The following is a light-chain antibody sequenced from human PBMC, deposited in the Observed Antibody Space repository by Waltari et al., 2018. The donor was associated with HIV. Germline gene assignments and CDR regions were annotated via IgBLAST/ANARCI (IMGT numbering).Light chain of an antibody. Sequence: QSVLTQPPSASGTPGQRVTISCSGSNSNIESNYVYWYQQLPGTAPKLLSYMNIKRPSGVPDRFSGSKSGTSASLAISGLRSDDEADYYCAAWDASLSAWVFGGGTKLTVL. J-gene: IGLJ3*02. CDR1: NSNIESNY. CDR2: MNI. V-gene: IGLV1-47*01. CDR3: AAWDASLSAWV.